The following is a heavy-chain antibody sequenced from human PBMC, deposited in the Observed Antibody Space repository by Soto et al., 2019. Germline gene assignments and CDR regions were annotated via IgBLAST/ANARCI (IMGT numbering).Heavy chain of an antibody. D-gene: IGHD5-12*01. CDR1: GGSISSYY. CDR2: IYYSGST. V-gene: IGHV4-59*01. Sequence: SETLSLTCTVSGGSISSYYWSWIRQPPGKGLEWIGYIYYSGSTNYNPSLKSRVTISVDTSKNQFSLKLSSVTAADTAVYYCARDTWLRFYYYGMDVWGQRTTVTVSS. J-gene: IGHJ6*02. CDR3: ARDTWLRFYYYGMDV.